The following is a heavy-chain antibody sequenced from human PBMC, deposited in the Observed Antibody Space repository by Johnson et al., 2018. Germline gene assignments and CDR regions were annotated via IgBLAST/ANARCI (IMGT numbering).Heavy chain of an antibody. CDR2: IYPGDSDT. D-gene: IGHD1-26*01. J-gene: IGHJ3*02. CDR3: ARRGGNYVNAFEI. Sequence: VQLVQAGAEVKKPGESLKISCTGSGYSFSSYWIGWVRHMPGKGMEWMGIIYPGDSDTRYSPSFQAQVTSSDDKSNSTAHLQWGSGKASDTAMYYCARRGGNYVNAFEIWGQGKMVTVSS. V-gene: IGHV5-51*01. CDR1: GYSFSSYW.